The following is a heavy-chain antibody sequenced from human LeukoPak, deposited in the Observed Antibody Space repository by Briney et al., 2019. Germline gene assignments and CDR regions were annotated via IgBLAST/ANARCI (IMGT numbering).Heavy chain of an antibody. Sequence: GGSLRLSCSASGFNFSRYTMHWLRQAPGKGLEYVSAMSSNGGSTYYADSVKGRFTISRDNSKNTLYLQMSSLRAEDTAVYYCVKEEYYYDSSGYLYYYYYGMDVWGQGATVTVSS. D-gene: IGHD3-22*01. J-gene: IGHJ6*02. V-gene: IGHV3-64D*09. CDR3: VKEEYYYDSSGYLYYYYYGMDV. CDR2: MSSNGGST. CDR1: GFNFSRYT.